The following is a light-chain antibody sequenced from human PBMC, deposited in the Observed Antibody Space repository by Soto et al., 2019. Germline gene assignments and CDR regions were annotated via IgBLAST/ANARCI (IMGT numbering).Light chain of an antibody. CDR1: ESLVHDDGSTY. CDR2: XVX. V-gene: IGKV2-30*02. Sequence: XXGXXAXIXCRSSESLVHDDGSTYLNWFQPRPGQSPRRLIYXVXXXXXXXXXRFSGSGSGSNFTLKISRVEAEDLVVYYCMQGTHWPPTFGQGTKVDIK. CDR3: MQGTHWPPT. J-gene: IGKJ1*01.